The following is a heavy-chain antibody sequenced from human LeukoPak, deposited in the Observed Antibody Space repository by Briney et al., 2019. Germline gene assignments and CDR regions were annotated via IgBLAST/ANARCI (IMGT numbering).Heavy chain of an antibody. Sequence: GASVKVSCKASGYTFTSYYMHWVRQAPGQGLEWMGGIIPIFGTANYAQKFQGRVTITADESTSTAYMELSSLRSEDTAVYYCARGIVDITTAGFDYWGQGTLVTVSS. V-gene: IGHV1-69*13. CDR3: ARGIVDITTAGFDY. D-gene: IGHD1-1*01. J-gene: IGHJ4*02. CDR1: GYTFTSYY. CDR2: IIPIFGTA.